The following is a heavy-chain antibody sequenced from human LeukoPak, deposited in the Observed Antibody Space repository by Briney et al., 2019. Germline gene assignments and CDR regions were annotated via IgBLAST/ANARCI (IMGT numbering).Heavy chain of an antibody. CDR1: GYTFTGYY. D-gene: IGHD1-26*01. CDR2: INPNSGGT. CDR3: ARAAPGEWELPPPEPRQFDY. J-gene: IGHJ4*02. Sequence: GASVKVSCKASGYTFTGYYMHWVRQAPGQGLGWMGRINPNSGGTNYAQKFQGRVTMTRDTSISTAYTELSRLRSDDTAVYYCARAAPGEWELPPPEPRQFDYWGQGTLVTVSS. V-gene: IGHV1-2*06.